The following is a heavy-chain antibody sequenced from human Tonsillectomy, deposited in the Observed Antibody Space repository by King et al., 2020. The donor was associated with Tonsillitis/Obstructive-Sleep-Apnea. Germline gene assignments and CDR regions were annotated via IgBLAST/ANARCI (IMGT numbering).Heavy chain of an antibody. CDR3: AKGGINWFDP. Sequence: VQLVESGVDLVQPGGSLRLSCAASGFTFSNYAMSWVRQAPGKGLEWGSAISGSGGGTYYADSVKGRFTISRDNSKNTLYLQMNSLRVEETAVYYCAKGGINWFDPWGQGTLVTVSS. D-gene: IGHD6-13*01. V-gene: IGHV3-23*04. CDR1: GFTFSNYA. J-gene: IGHJ5*02. CDR2: ISGSGGGT.